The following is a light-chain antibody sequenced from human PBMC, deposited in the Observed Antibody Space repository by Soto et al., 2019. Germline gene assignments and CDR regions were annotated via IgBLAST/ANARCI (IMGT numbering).Light chain of an antibody. V-gene: IGKV3-20*01. CDR2: GSS. CDR1: QSFSTSY. CDR3: QQYGSSPLT. J-gene: IGKJ4*01. Sequence: EIVLTQSPGTLSLSPGEKATSPGRPIQSFSTSYLSCYRRKPGEPPRPLIYGSSRRATGIPDRFSSSGSGTDFTLTISRLEPEDFAVYYCQQYGSSPLTFGRGTKVEIK.